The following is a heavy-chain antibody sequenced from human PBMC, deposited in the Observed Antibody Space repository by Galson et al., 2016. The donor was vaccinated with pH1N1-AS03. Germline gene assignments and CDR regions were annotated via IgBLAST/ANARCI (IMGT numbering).Heavy chain of an antibody. CDR1: GGTLSSYA. D-gene: IGHD3-22*01. CDR2: IIPILGAA. J-gene: IGHJ4*02. V-gene: IGHV1-69*13. Sequence: SVKVSCKASGGTLSSYAISWVRQAPGQGLEWMGGIIPILGAAHYAQKFQGRFTITADESTGTAYMELSSLESEDTAIYYCVRDFYDGSDYYYYWGQGTPVTVAS. CDR3: VRDFYDGSDYYYY.